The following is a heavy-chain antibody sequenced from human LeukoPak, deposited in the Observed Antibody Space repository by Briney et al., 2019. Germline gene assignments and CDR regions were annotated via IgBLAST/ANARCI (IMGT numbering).Heavy chain of an antibody. CDR3: ARGVGYYDSSGYYGEYFQH. J-gene: IGHJ1*01. D-gene: IGHD3-22*01. Sequence: TSSETLSPTCTVSGGSISSYYWSWIRQPPGKGLEWIGYIYYSGSTNYNPSLKSRVTISVDTSKNQFSLKLSSVTAADTAVYYCARGVGYYDSSGYYGEYFQHWGQGTLVTVSS. V-gene: IGHV4-59*01. CDR1: GGSISSYY. CDR2: IYYSGST.